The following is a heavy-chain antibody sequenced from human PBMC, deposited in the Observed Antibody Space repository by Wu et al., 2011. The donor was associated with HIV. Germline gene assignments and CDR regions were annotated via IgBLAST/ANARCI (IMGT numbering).Heavy chain of an antibody. CDR2: ISAYNGDT. J-gene: IGHJ4*02. D-gene: IGHD3-16*02. CDR1: GYTFTSYG. V-gene: IGHV1-18*01. Sequence: QVQLVQSGAEVKKPGASVKVSCKASGYTFTSYGISWVRQAPGQGLEWMGWISAYNGDTNYAQKLQGRVTMTTDTSTSTAYMELRSLRSDDTAVYYCARGPQWGLRLGELSLYGTTYYFDYWGQGTLVTVSS. CDR3: ARGPQWGLRLGELSLYGTTYYFDY.